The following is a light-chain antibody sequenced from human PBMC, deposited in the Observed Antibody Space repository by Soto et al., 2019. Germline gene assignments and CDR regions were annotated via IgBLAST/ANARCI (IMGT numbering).Light chain of an antibody. V-gene: IGLV2-14*01. CDR1: GSDIGAYNY. CDR2: GVT. Sequence: QSVLTQPASVSGSPGQSITISCTGSGSDIGAYNYVSWYQQHPGKAPKLLIHGVTRRPSGVSSRFSASKSAYTASLTISGLQAEDEANYYCSLYTSENTYVLGTGTKVTV. CDR3: SLYTSENTYV. J-gene: IGLJ1*01.